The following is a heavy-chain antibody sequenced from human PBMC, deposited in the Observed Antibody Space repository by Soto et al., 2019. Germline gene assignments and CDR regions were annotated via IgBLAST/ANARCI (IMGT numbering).Heavy chain of an antibody. J-gene: IGHJ4*02. D-gene: IGHD6-13*01. V-gene: IGHV1-69*02. CDR2: IIPILGIA. CDR1: GGTFSSYT. CDR3: ARANSSSWYGPIDY. Sequence: QVQLVQSGAAVKKPGSSVKVSCKASGGTFSSYTISWVRQAPGQGLEWMGRIIPILGIANYAQKFQGRVTITADKSTSTAYMELSSLRSEDTAVYYCARANSSSWYGPIDYWGQGTLVTVSS.